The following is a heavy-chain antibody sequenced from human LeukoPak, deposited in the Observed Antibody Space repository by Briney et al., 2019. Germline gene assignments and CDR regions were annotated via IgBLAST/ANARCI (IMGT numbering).Heavy chain of an antibody. J-gene: IGHJ2*01. CDR1: GGSISSYY. V-gene: IGHV4-59*12. CDR2: IYYSGST. CDR3: ARLPGRGHWYFDL. Sequence: SETLSLTCTVSGGSISSYYWSWIRQPPGKGLEWIGYIYYSGSTNYNPSLKSRVTMSVDTSKNQFSLKLSSVTAADTAVYYCARLPGRGHWYFDLWGRGTLVTVSS.